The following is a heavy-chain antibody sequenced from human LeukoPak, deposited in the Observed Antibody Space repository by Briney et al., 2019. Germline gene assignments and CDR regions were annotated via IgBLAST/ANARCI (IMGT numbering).Heavy chain of an antibody. V-gene: IGHV1-69*05. J-gene: IGHJ5*02. D-gene: IGHD6-19*01. Sequence: SVKVSCKASGGTFSSYAISWVRQAPGQGLEWMGGIIPIFGTANYAQKFQGRVTITTDKSTSTAYMELSSLRSEDTAVYYCAKGEHSSGWNLAGWFDPWGQGTLVTVSS. CDR2: IIPIFGTA. CDR3: AKGEHSSGWNLAGWFDP. CDR1: GGTFSSYA.